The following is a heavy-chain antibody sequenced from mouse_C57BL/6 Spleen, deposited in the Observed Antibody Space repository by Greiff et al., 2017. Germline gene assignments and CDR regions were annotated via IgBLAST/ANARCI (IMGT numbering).Heavy chain of an antibody. V-gene: IGHV5-17*01. CDR1: GFTFSDYG. D-gene: IGHD1-1*01. J-gene: IGHJ4*01. Sequence: EVTLVESGGGLVKPGGSLKLSCAASGFTFSDYGMHWVRPAPEKGLEWVAYISRGSSTIYYADTVKGRFTISRDNAKNTLFLQMTSLRSEDTAMYYCARYGSSYNYAMDYWGQGTSVTVSS. CDR3: ARYGSSYNYAMDY. CDR2: ISRGSSTI.